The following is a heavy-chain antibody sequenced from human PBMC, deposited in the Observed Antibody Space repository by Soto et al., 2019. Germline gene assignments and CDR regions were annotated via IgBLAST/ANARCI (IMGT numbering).Heavy chain of an antibody. CDR1: GYTLTELS. CDR3: ATFRYSSGWHTIDY. D-gene: IGHD6-19*01. J-gene: IGHJ4*02. V-gene: IGHV1-24*01. Sequence: ASVKVSCKVSGYTLTELSMHWVRQAPGKGLEWMGGFDPEDGETIYAQKFQGRVTMTEDTSTDTAYMELSSLRSEDTAVYYCATFRYSSGWHTIDYWGQGTLVTVSS. CDR2: FDPEDGET.